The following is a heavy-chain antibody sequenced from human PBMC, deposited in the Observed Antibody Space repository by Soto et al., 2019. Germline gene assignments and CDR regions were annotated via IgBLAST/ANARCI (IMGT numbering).Heavy chain of an antibody. D-gene: IGHD6-6*01. V-gene: IGHV1-24*01. J-gene: IGHJ4*02. CDR2: FDPEDGET. CDR3: ATDPINHVRNY. Sequence: APVNVSCKASGNTFTSYGISWVRQAPGKGLEWMGGFDPEDGETIYAQKFQGRVTMTEDTSTDTAYMELSSLRSEDTAVYYCATDPINHVRNYWGQGNLVTGSS. CDR1: GNTFTSYG.